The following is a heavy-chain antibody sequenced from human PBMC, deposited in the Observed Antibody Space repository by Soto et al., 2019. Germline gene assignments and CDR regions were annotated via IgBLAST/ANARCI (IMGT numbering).Heavy chain of an antibody. CDR1: GFTVSSNY. J-gene: IGHJ3*02. V-gene: IGHV3-53*01. CDR2: IYSGGST. Sequence: EVQLVESGGGLIQPGGSLRLSCAASGFTVSSNYMSWVRQAPGKGLEWVSAIYSGGSTYYADSVKGRFTISRDNSKNTLYLQMNSLRAEDTAVYYCAREYNWNYGPAFDIWGQGTMVTVSS. D-gene: IGHD1-7*01. CDR3: AREYNWNYGPAFDI.